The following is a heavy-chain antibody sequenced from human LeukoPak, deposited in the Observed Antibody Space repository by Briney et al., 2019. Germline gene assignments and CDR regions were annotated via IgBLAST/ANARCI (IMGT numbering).Heavy chain of an antibody. Sequence: ASVKVSCKASGYTFTSYGISWVRQAPGQGLEWMGWISAYNGNTNYAQKLQGRVTMTTDTSTSTAYMELRSLRSEDTAVYYCARALSHYDSSGYYPDYWGQGTLVTVSS. CDR1: GYTFTSYG. CDR2: ISAYNGNT. V-gene: IGHV1-18*01. D-gene: IGHD3-22*01. J-gene: IGHJ4*02. CDR3: ARALSHYDSSGYYPDY.